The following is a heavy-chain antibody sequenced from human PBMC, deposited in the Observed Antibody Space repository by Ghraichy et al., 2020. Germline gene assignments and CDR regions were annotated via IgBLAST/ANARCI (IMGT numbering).Heavy chain of an antibody. CDR2: INPNSGGT. J-gene: IGHJ6*02. D-gene: IGHD5-12*01. CDR3: ARGPDIVATIGTSDSGMDV. CDR1: GYTFTGYY. Sequence: ASVKVSCKASGYTFTGYYMHWVRQAPGQGLEWMGWINPNSGGTNYAQKFQGWVTMTRDTSISTAYMELSRLRSDDTAVYYCARGPDIVATIGTSDSGMDVWGQGTTVTVSS. V-gene: IGHV1-2*04.